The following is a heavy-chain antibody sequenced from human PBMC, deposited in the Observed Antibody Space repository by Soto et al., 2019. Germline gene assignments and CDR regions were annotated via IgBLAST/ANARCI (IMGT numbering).Heavy chain of an antibody. D-gene: IGHD6-19*01. CDR2: ITGGGATT. V-gene: IGHV3-23*01. Sequence: EVQLLESGGGLVQSGGSLRLSCAASGFTFSGYAMNWVRQAPGKGLEWVAGITGGGATTYYTESVKGRFTISRDNCKNTLSQQIHSLRIADTAIYSCVRNLGGWPWYFESWGQGTTLTLPS. J-gene: IGHJ4*02. CDR1: GFTFSGYA. CDR3: VRNLGGWPWYFES.